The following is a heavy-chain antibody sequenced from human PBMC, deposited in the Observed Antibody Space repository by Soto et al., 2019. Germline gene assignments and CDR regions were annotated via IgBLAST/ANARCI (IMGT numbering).Heavy chain of an antibody. V-gene: IGHV1-69*06. CDR2: IIPIFGTA. Sequence: QVQLVQSGAEVKKPGSSVKVSCKASGGTFSSYAISWVRQAPGQGLEWMGGIIPIFGTANYAQKSQGRVTITADKSTSTAYMEMSSLRSEDTAVYYCARRSIAAAGKAGYYYGMDVWGQGTTVTVS. CDR1: GGTFSSYA. J-gene: IGHJ6*02. D-gene: IGHD6-13*01. CDR3: ARRSIAAAGKAGYYYGMDV.